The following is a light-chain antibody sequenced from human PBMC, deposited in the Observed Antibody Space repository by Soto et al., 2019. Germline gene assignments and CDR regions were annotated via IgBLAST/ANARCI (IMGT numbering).Light chain of an antibody. CDR1: QSVSSH. V-gene: IGKV3-11*01. CDR2: DAS. J-gene: IGKJ1*01. Sequence: EIVLTQSPATLSLSPGERATLSCRASQSVSSHLAWYQHKPGQAPRLLIYDASNRATGIPARFSGSGSGTDFTLTISSLEPEDFAVYYCQRRSTGRTFGQGTKV. CDR3: QRRSTGRT.